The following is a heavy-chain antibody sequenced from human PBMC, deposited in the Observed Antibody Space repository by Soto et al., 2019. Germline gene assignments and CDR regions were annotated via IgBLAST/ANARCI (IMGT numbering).Heavy chain of an antibody. CDR2: INGDGSST. V-gene: IGHV3-74*01. CDR3: ARGIQYRYGMDV. D-gene: IGHD4-4*01. Sequence: EVQLVESGGTLVQPGGSLRLSCAATGFTFTSYWMHWVRQAPGKGLVWVSRINGDGSSTFYADSVKGRLTISRDNAKNTVYLQMNSLRAEDTAVYYCARGIQYRYGMDVWGQGTTVTVSS. J-gene: IGHJ6*02. CDR1: GFTFTSYW.